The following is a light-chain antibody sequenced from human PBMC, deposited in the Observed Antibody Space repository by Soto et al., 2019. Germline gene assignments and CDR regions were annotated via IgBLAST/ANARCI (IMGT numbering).Light chain of an antibody. Sequence: QSVLTQPRSVSGSPGQSVTISCTGSSSDVGGYSHVSWFQQHPGKAPKLMIYDVTKRPSGVPDRFSGSKSGNTASLTISGLQAEDESDYYCCSFAGTSTIFGGGTKVTVL. V-gene: IGLV2-11*01. J-gene: IGLJ2*01. CDR2: DVT. CDR3: CSFAGTSTI. CDR1: SSDVGGYSH.